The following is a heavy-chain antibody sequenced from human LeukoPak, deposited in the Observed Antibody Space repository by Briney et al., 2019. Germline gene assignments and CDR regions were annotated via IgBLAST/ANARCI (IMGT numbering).Heavy chain of an antibody. CDR3: ARARASRVRVWSGYYYYYYMDV. Sequence: SETLSLTCAVSGGSLSRSNWWSWVRQPPGKGLEGSGEIYHSGRTNYKPSPKRRATTSADKPKNQFSLELSSLTAADTAVYCCARARASRVRVWSGYYYYYYMDVWGKGTTVTVSS. CDR2: IYHSGRT. J-gene: IGHJ6*03. V-gene: IGHV4-4*01. D-gene: IGHD3-3*01. CDR1: GGSLSRSNW.